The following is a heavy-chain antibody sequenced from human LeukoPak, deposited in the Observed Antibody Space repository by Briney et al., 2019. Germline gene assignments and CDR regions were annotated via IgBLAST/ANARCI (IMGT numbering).Heavy chain of an antibody. Sequence: GSLRLSCAASGFPFSSYAMHWVRPAQGKGLEGVAVISYDGSNKYYADSVKGRFTISRDNSKNTLYLQMNSLRAEDTAVYYCASQGNWNERQAPRASYYYYGMDVWGQGTTVTVSS. J-gene: IGHJ6*02. CDR3: ASQGNWNERQAPRASYYYYGMDV. V-gene: IGHV3-30*04. D-gene: IGHD1-20*01. CDR2: ISYDGSNK. CDR1: GFPFSSYA.